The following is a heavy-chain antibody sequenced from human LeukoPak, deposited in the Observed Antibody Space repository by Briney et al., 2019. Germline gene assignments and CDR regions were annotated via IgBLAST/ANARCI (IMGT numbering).Heavy chain of an antibody. V-gene: IGHV4-59*12. CDR1: GGSISSYY. CDR2: IYYSGST. CDR3: ARDTSSGYYQK. J-gene: IGHJ4*02. D-gene: IGHD3-22*01. Sequence: PSETLSLTCTVSGGSISSYYWSWIRQPPGKGLEWIGYIYYSGSTNYNPSLKSRVTISVDTSKNQFSLKLSSVTAADTAVYYCARDTSSGYYQKWGQGTLVTVSS.